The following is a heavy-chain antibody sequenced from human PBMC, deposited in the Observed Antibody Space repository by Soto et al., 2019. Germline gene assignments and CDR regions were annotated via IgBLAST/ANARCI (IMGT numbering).Heavy chain of an antibody. D-gene: IGHD3-3*01. J-gene: IGHJ4*02. Sequence: GGSLSLSCAASGRTFSNAWMSWVRQAPGKGLEWVGRIKSKTDCGTTDYAAPVKGRFTISRDDSKNTFYLQMNSLKTEDTAVYYCTTETDFWSGFDYWGQGTLVTVSS. V-gene: IGHV3-15*01. CDR2: IKSKTDCGTT. CDR3: TTETDFWSGFDY. CDR1: GRTFSNAW.